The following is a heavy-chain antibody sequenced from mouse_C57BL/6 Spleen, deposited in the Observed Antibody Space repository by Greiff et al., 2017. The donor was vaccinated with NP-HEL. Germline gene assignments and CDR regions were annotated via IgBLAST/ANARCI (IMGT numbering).Heavy chain of an antibody. CDR2: INPSNGGT. CDR3: ARRDYSNYEDFDY. Sequence: VQLQQPGTELVKPGASVQLSCKASGYTFTSYWMHWVKQRPGQGLEWIGNINPSNGGTNYNEKFKSKATLTVDKSSSTAYMQLISLKSDVSAVYFCARRDYSNYEDFDYWGQGTTLTVSS. J-gene: IGHJ2*01. V-gene: IGHV1-53*01. CDR1: GYTFTSYW. D-gene: IGHD2-5*01.